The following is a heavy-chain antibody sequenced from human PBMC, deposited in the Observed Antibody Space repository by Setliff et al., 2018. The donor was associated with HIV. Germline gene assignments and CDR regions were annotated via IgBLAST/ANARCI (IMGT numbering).Heavy chain of an antibody. D-gene: IGHD6-19*01. CDR1: GFTFSSYS. J-gene: IGHJ1*01. V-gene: IGHV3-33*08. CDR2: IRYDGSQK. CDR3: AGESSIAVAEYFQH. Sequence: GGSLRLSCAASGFTFSSYSMNWVRQAPGKGLEWVAFIRYDGSQKYYVDSVKGRFTISRDNSKNTLYLQMNSLRAEDTAVYYCAGESSIAVAEYFQHWGQGTLVTVSS.